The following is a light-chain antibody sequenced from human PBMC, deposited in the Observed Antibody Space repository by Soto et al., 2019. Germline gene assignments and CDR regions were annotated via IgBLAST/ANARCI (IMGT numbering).Light chain of an antibody. CDR3: QQFDNLPLT. J-gene: IGKJ4*01. Sequence: DIQMTQSPSSLSASVGDRVTITCQASQDISNYLNWYQQKPGKAPKILIYDASVLEAGVPSRFRGGGSGKHFTLTSSSLQAEDVATYYCQQFDNLPLTFGGGTKVEIK. CDR1: QDISNY. V-gene: IGKV1-33*01. CDR2: DAS.